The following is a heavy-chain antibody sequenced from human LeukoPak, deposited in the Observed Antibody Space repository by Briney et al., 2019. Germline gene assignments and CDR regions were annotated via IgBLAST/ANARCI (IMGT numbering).Heavy chain of an antibody. CDR1: GFTFNNYW. Sequence: GGSLRLSCAASGFTFNNYWMHWVRHAPGKGLAWVSAISGSGGSTYYADSVKGRFTISRDNSKNTLYLQMNSLRAEDTAVYYCATWSGYSSSWYNLNWGQGTLVTVSS. D-gene: IGHD6-13*01. CDR2: ISGSGGST. J-gene: IGHJ4*02. V-gene: IGHV3-23*01. CDR3: ATWSGYSSSWYNLN.